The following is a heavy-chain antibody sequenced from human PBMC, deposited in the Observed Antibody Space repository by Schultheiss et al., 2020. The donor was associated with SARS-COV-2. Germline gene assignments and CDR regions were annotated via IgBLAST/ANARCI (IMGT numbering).Heavy chain of an antibody. J-gene: IGHJ4*02. D-gene: IGHD2-2*02. CDR3: ARDAAYCSSTSCYTYFDY. V-gene: IGHV4-59*01. Sequence: SQTLSLTCTVPGGSISSYYWSWIRQPPGKGLEWIGYIYYSGSTNYNPSLKSRVTISVDTSKNQFSLKLSSVTAADTAVYYCARDAAYCSSTSCYTYFDYWGQGTLVTVSS. CDR2: IYYSGST. CDR1: GGSISSYY.